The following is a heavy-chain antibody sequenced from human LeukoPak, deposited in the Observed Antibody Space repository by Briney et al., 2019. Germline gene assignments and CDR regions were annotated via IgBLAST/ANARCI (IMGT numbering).Heavy chain of an antibody. CDR2: IYHSGST. CDR1: GGSISSSNW. V-gene: IGHV4-4*02. Sequence: SETLSLTCAVSGGSISSSNWWSWVRQPPGKGLEWIGEIYHSGSTNYSPSLKSRVTMSVDKSKNQFSLKLSSVTAADTAVYYCARDMGGVTTTWGQGTLVTVSS. D-gene: IGHD3-16*01. J-gene: IGHJ5*02. CDR3: ARDMGGVTTT.